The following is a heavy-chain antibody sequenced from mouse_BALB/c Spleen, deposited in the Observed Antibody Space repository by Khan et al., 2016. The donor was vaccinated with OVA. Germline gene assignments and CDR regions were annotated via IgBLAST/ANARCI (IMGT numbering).Heavy chain of an antibody. CDR1: GFSLTNYG. D-gene: IGHD2-10*01. CDR2: IWSDGTT. V-gene: IGHV2-6-1*01. J-gene: IGHJ4*01. CDR3: ARHTYYHYYHMDY. Sequence: VQLQESGPGLVAPSQSLSITCTISGFSLTNYGVHWVRQPPGKGLEWLVVIWSDGTTTYDSALKSRLTISKDNSKSQVFLKMDSLQTDDTAMYYCARHTYYHYYHMDYWGQGTSVTVSS.